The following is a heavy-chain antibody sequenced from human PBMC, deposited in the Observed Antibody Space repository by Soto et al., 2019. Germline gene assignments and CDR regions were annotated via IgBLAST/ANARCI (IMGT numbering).Heavy chain of an antibody. Sequence: PSETLSLTCAVSGYSIRSSNWWGWIRQPPGKGLEWIGYIYYSGTTYYNPYLKSRVTISVDTSKNQLSLKLNSLTTMDTAVYYCARREIQGPIDYWGQGTLVTVS. CDR1: GYSIRSSNW. J-gene: IGHJ4*02. V-gene: IGHV4-28*01. D-gene: IGHD1-26*01. CDR2: IYYSGTT. CDR3: ARREIQGPIDY.